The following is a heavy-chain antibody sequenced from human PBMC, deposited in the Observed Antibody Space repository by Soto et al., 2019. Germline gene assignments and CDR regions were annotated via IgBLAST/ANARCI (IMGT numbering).Heavy chain of an antibody. D-gene: IGHD2-15*01. Sequence: PSETLSLTCAVYGGSFSGYYWSWIRQPPGKGLEWIGEINHSVSTNYNPSLKSRVTISVDTSKNQFSLKLSSVTAADTAVYYCARARYCSGGSCYANDAFDIWGQGTTVTVSS. CDR3: ARARYCSGGSCYANDAFDI. J-gene: IGHJ3*02. CDR1: GGSFSGYY. CDR2: INHSVST. V-gene: IGHV4-34*01.